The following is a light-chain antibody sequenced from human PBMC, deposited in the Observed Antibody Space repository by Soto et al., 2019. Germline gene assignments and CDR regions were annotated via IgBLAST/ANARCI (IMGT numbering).Light chain of an antibody. V-gene: IGLV2-8*01. J-gene: IGLJ1*01. Sequence: QSVLAQPPSASGSPGQSVTIPCTGTSSDVGEYNYVSWYQHHPGKVPKLLIYEVSKRPSGVPDRFSGSKSGSTASLTISGLQAEGEADYLCCSYTNSFTLYVFVTGTKVTVL. CDR3: CSYTNSFTLYV. CDR2: EVS. CDR1: SSDVGEYNY.